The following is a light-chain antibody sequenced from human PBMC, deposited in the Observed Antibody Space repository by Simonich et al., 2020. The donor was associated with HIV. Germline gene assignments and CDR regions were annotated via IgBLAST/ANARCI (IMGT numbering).Light chain of an antibody. CDR1: QSNSDW. Sequence: DIQMTQSPSTLSASVGETVTITCRASQSNSDWLAWYQQKPGKAPKLLIYAASTLQSGVPSRFSGSGSGTEFTLTISSLQPEDFATYYCQQSYSTPWTFGQGTKVEIK. V-gene: IGKV1-5*01. J-gene: IGKJ1*01. CDR2: AAS. CDR3: QQSYSTPWT.